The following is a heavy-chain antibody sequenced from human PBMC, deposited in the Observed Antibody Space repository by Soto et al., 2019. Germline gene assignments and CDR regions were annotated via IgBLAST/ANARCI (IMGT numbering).Heavy chain of an antibody. CDR2: IDHTGSA. D-gene: IGHD6-25*01. Sequence: QVQLQQWGAELLKPSETLSLTCAVYGESFSGYYWTWIRQSPGKGLEWIGEIDHTGSANYNPSLSSPVTISADTSKNQFSLKLSSVTAADTAVYYCARRIAAATLDYWGQGTLVTVSS. V-gene: IGHV4-34*02. J-gene: IGHJ4*02. CDR1: GESFSGYY. CDR3: ARRIAAATLDY.